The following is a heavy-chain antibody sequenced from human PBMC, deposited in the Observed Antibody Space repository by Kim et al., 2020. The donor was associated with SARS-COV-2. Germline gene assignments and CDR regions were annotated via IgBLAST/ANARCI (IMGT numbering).Heavy chain of an antibody. Sequence: SETLSLTCAVSGGSISSSNWWSWVRQPPGKGLEWIGEIYHSGSTNYNPSLKSRVTISVDKSKNQFSLKLSSVTAADTAVYYCASLVPGNTPADYDILTCPYYFDYWGQGTLVTVSS. CDR1: GGSISSSNW. V-gene: IGHV4-4*02. J-gene: IGHJ4*02. D-gene: IGHD3-9*01. CDR2: IYHSGST. CDR3: ASLVPGNTPADYDILTCPYYFDY.